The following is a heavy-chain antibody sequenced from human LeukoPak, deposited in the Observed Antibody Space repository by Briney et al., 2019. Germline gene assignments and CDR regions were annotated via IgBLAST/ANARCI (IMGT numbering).Heavy chain of an antibody. J-gene: IGHJ3*02. D-gene: IGHD2-21*01. V-gene: IGHV5-51*01. Sequence: GESLKISCKTSGYTFTNYWIGWVRQMPGKGLEWMGLIFPGDSDPRYSPSFQGQVTISAAKSISTAYLQWNSLKASDTAMYYCARRSTVIPPWAFDIWGQGTMVTVSS. CDR2: IFPGDSDP. CDR3: ARRSTVIPPWAFDI. CDR1: GYTFTNYW.